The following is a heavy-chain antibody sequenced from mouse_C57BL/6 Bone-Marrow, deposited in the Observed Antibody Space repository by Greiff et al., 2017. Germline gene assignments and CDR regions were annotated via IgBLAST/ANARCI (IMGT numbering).Heavy chain of an antibody. CDR3: ARSHHYYGSSYEAY. D-gene: IGHD1-1*01. V-gene: IGHV1-19*01. J-gene: IGHJ3*01. CDR2: INPYNGGT. Sequence: VQLQQSGPVLVKPGASVKMSCKASGYTFTDYYMNWVKQSHGKSLEWIGVINPYNGGTSYNQKFKGKATLTVDKSSSTAYMELNSLTSEDSAVYYCARSHHYYGSSYEAYWGQGTLVTVSA. CDR1: GYTFTDYY.